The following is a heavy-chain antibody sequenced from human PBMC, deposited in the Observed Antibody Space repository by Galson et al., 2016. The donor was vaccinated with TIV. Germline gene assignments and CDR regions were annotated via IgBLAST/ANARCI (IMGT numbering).Heavy chain of an antibody. D-gene: IGHD6-13*01. CDR3: AGRGPSEAAADY. Sequence: SVKVSCKASGGTFSTYTLSWVRQAPGQGLEWMGRIIPILGMTNYAQEFQGRVTITADKSTSTAYMELISLRSEDTAVYYCAGRGPSEAAADYWGQGTLVTVSS. CDR2: IIPILGMT. V-gene: IGHV1-69*02. CDR1: GGTFSTYT. J-gene: IGHJ4*02.